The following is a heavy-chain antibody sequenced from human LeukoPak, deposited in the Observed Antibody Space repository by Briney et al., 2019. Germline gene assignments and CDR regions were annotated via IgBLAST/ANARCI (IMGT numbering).Heavy chain of an antibody. D-gene: IGHD3-10*01. CDR2: IYYSGST. CDR1: GGSISSYY. Sequence: SETLSLTCTVSGGSISSYYWSWLRQPPGKGLEWIGYIYYSGSTNYNPSLKSRVTISVDTSKNQFSLKLSSVTAADTAVYYCARITVRGVTFDYWGQGTLVTVSS. J-gene: IGHJ4*02. CDR3: ARITVRGVTFDY. V-gene: IGHV4-59*01.